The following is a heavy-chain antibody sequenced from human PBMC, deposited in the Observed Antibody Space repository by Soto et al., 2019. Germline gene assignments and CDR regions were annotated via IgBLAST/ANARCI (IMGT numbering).Heavy chain of an antibody. Sequence: QVQLQQWGAGLLKPSESLSLNYAVTGGSVSGYYWSWIRQPPGKGLEWIGEVKDGGHTNYSPSLRGRVTISSVTSNIQFSLRLNSVTAADTGVYYCARGQEAVVATHWDQGSLVTVSS. CDR3: ARGQEAVVATH. J-gene: IGHJ4*02. CDR2: VKDGGHT. D-gene: IGHD5-12*01. V-gene: IGHV4-34*01. CDR1: GGSVSGYY.